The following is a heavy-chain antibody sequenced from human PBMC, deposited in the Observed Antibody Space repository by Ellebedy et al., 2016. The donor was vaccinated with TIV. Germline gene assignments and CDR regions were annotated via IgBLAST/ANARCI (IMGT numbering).Heavy chain of an antibody. CDR3: AKDYGTGWHGAFDF. CDR1: GFSFSSYG. V-gene: IGHV3-30*19. CDR2: ISYDGERE. D-gene: IGHD6-19*01. Sequence: GESLKISCVGSGFSFSSYGIHWVRQAPGKGLEWVAVISYDGEREFYADSVRGRFTISRDNSRNTLYIQMNNLGPEDTAIYYCAKDYGTGWHGAFDFWGQGTLVTVSS. J-gene: IGHJ4*02.